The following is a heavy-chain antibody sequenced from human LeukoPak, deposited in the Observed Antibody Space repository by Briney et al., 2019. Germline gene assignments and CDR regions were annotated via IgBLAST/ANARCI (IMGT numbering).Heavy chain of an antibody. Sequence: PGGSLRLSCAASGFSIKSYSMTWVRRAPGKGLEWVATISSSGGYIYYADSVKGRFTISRDTVQNSLFLQMNSLKAEDTAIYYCAREVGTPQAFDIWGQGTMVTVSS. V-gene: IGHV3-21*01. D-gene: IGHD1-26*01. CDR3: AREVGTPQAFDI. J-gene: IGHJ3*02. CDR1: GFSIKSYS. CDR2: ISSSGGYI.